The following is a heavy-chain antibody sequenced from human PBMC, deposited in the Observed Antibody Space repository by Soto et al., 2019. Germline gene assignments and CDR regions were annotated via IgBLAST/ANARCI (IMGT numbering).Heavy chain of an antibody. V-gene: IGHV3-74*01. Sequence: GGSLRLSCAASGFTSSSYWMHWVRQAPGKGLVWVSRMNEDGGTTDYADSVKGRFTISRDNAKNTLYLQMNSLRVEDTAVYYCASDLSGRADVWGQGTKVTVSS. D-gene: IGHD3-10*01. CDR1: GFTSSSYW. CDR3: ASDLSGRADV. CDR2: MNEDGGTT. J-gene: IGHJ6*02.